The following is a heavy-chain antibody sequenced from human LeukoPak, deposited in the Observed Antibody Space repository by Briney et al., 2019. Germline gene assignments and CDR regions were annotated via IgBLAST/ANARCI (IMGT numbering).Heavy chain of an antibody. D-gene: IGHD3-10*01. CDR3: ARGHMWGTYYYGSGSYVAY. J-gene: IGHJ4*02. CDR1: GGSFSGYY. CDR2: INHSGST. V-gene: IGHV4-34*01. Sequence: PSETLSLTCAVYGGSFSGYYWSWIRQPPGKGLEWIGEINHSGSTNYNPSLKSRVTISVDTSKNQFSLTLSSVTAADTAVYYCARGHMWGTYYYGSGSYVAYWGQGTLVTVSS.